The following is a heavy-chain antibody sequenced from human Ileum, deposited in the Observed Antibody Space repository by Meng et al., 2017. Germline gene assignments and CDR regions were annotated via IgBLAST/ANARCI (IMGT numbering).Heavy chain of an antibody. CDR2: ISSSSSYI. D-gene: IGHD1-1*01. J-gene: IGHJ5*02. V-gene: IGHV3-21*01. CDR3: ARERKDNRWFDP. CDR1: GFTCRSCS. Sequence: EVQLVESGGDLAKPGGFLRRSCAASGFTCRSCSMNWLRQASGKGLDWVSSISSSSSYIYYADSLKGRFTIYRDNAKNSLYLQMNSLRAEDTAVYYCARERKDNRWFDPWGQGTLVTVSS.